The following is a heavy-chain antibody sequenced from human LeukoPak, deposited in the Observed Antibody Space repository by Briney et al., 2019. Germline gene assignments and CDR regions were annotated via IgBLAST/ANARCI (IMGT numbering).Heavy chain of an antibody. V-gene: IGHV3-23*01. J-gene: IGHJ3*01. D-gene: IGHD1-26*01. CDR2: ITGSGGST. Sequence: PGGSLRLSCAASGFTFSTYAMSWVRQAPGQGLEWVSAITGSGGSTYYADSVKGRFTISRDNSKNTLYLQMNSLRAEDTAVYYCAKALVAATAHASYNWGQGAMVTVSS. CDR3: AKALVAATAHASYN. CDR1: GFTFSTYA.